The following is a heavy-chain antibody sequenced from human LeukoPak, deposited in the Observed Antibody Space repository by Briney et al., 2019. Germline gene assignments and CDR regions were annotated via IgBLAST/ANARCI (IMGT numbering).Heavy chain of an antibody. CDR3: AREGLSGWYYFDY. D-gene: IGHD6-19*01. J-gene: IGHJ4*02. CDR1: GYTFTSYA. V-gene: IGHV1-3*01. CDR2: INAGNGNT. Sequence: ASVKVSCKASGYTFTSYAMHWVRQAPGQRLEWMGWINAGNGNTKYSQKFQGRVTITRDTSASTAYMELSSLRSEDTAVYYCAREGLSGWYYFDYWGQGTLVTVPS.